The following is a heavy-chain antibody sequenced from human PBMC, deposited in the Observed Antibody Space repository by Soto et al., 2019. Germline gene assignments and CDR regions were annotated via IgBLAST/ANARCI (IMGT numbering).Heavy chain of an antibody. Sequence: GASVKGSCKAAGCTFSSDAISCGRQTPGQGLEWMGGIIPIFGTANYAQKFQGRVTITADESTSTAYMELSSLRSEDTAVYYCARGEATGTLNFGYWGQGTLVTVSS. CDR2: IIPIFGTA. V-gene: IGHV1-69*13. D-gene: IGHD1-7*01. J-gene: IGHJ4*02. CDR3: ARGEATGTLNFGY. CDR1: GCTFSSDA.